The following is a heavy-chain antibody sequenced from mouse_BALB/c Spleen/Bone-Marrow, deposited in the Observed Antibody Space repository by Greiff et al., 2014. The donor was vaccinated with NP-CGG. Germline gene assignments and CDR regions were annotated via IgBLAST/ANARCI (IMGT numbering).Heavy chain of an antibody. Sequence: EVQLQQSGPELVKPGASVKISCKTSGYTFTEYTMHWVKQSHGKSLEWIGSINPNNGGTSYNQKFKGKATLTVDKSSSTAYMELRSLTSEDSAVYYCARLGLVTVAMDYWGQGTSVTVSS. D-gene: IGHD2-12*01. CDR2: INPNNGGT. CDR1: GYTFTEYT. V-gene: IGHV1-22*01. CDR3: ARLGLVTVAMDY. J-gene: IGHJ4*01.